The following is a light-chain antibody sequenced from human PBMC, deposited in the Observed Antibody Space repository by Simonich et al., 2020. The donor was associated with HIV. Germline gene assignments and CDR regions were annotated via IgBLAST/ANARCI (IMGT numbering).Light chain of an antibody. V-gene: IGKV2D-29*02. CDR1: QSLLPTDGKTY. J-gene: IGKJ1*01. Sequence: DIVMTQTPLSLSVTPGQPASISCKSSQSLLPTDGKTYFYWYLQKPGQSPQLLIYDVSNRFSGGPDRFSGSGSGTDFTLKISRVEAEDVGVYYCMHSIQFPRTFGQGTKVEIK. CDR2: DVS. CDR3: MHSIQFPRT.